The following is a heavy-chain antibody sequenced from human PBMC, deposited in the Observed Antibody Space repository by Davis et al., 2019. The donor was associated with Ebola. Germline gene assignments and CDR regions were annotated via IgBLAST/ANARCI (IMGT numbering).Heavy chain of an antibody. CDR2: FYPGGNT. Sequence: SETLSLTCTVSGASIRDHYWSWIRQPAGKELEWIGRFYPGGNTNFNPSLQSRVTMSGDTSQNQFSLTLSSVTAADTAVYYCARRRGIVSTGYYFDLWGPGTLVAVSS. V-gene: IGHV4-4*07. CDR1: GASIRDHY. D-gene: IGHD2-21*01. J-gene: IGHJ4*02. CDR3: ARRRGIVSTGYYFDL.